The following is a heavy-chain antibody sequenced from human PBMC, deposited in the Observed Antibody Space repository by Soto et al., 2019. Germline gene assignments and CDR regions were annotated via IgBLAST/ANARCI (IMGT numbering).Heavy chain of an antibody. V-gene: IGHV4-30-4*01. CDR1: GGSISSGDSY. Sequence: QVQLQESGPVLVKPSQTLSLTCTVSGGSISSGDSYWNWIRQPPGKGPAWIGYIYYDWSTYYNTYLNSRVTISLDTSKNQFSLKLNSMTAADTAEYYCAREVEASHTYYYGTDVWGQGTTITVSS. J-gene: IGHJ6*02. CDR2: IYYDWST. CDR3: AREVEASHTYYYGTDV. D-gene: IGHD2-15*01.